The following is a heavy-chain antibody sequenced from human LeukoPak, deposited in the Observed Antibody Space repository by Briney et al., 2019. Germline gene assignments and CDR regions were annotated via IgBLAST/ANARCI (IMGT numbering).Heavy chain of an antibody. CDR1: GFTFSSYS. V-gene: IGHV3-30*04. J-gene: IGHJ6*04. CDR2: ITYDGSNK. D-gene: IGHD3-10*01. Sequence: GGSLRLSCAASGFTFSSYSMHWVRQAPGKGLEWVAVITYDGSNKYYADSVKGRFTISRDKSKNTLYLQMNSLRAEDTAVYYCAGDDGSGSYYYYGMDVWGKGTTVTVSS. CDR3: AGDDGSGSYYYYGMDV.